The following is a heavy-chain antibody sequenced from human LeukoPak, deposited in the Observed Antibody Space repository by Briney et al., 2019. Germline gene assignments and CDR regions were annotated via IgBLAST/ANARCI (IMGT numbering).Heavy chain of an antibody. CDR1: GGAFNNYA. CDR2: IVPIFGTA. Sequence: SVKVSCKASGGAFNNYAINWVRQAPGQGLEWMGGIVPIFGTANYAQKFQGRVTITAGESTTTDYMALSSLKADDTAVYYCARDNSIHERGWWFDPWGQGTLVTVSS. V-gene: IGHV1-69*13. D-gene: IGHD4-23*01. J-gene: IGHJ5*02. CDR3: ARDNSIHERGWWFDP.